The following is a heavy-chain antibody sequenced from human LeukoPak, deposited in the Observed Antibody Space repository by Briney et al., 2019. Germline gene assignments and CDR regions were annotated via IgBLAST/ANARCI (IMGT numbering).Heavy chain of an antibody. CDR1: GGSFSSSSYY. Sequence: PSETLSLTCTVSGGSFSSSSYYWGWICQPPGKGLEWIGSIYYSGSTYYNPSLKSRVTISVDTSKNQFSLKLSSVTAADTAVYYCARLGVEVYAFDIWGQGTMVTVSS. CDR3: ARLGVEVYAFDI. J-gene: IGHJ3*02. V-gene: IGHV4-39*01. CDR2: IYYSGST. D-gene: IGHD3-16*01.